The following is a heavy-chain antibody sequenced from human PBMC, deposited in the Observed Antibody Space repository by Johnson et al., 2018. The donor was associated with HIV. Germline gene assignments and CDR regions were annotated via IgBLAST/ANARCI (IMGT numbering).Heavy chain of an antibody. D-gene: IGHD1-26*01. CDR3: ARSIVGAIVDAFDM. CDR2: IFSVGSA. Sequence: VQLVESGGGLVQPGGSLRLSCAASGITVSSNYMSWVRQAPGKGLEWVSVIFSVGSAYYADSVKGRFIISRDNSKNTLYLQMNSLRAEDTAVYYCARSIVGAIVDAFDMWGQATMVTVSS. J-gene: IGHJ3*02. CDR1: GITVSSNY. V-gene: IGHV3-66*01.